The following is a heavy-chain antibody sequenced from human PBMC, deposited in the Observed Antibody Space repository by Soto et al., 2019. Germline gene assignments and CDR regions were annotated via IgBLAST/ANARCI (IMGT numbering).Heavy chain of an antibody. CDR3: AKDRRIVGATSVDIDY. J-gene: IGHJ4*02. CDR1: GFTFDDFA. D-gene: IGHD1-26*01. CDR2: ISWNSGSI. V-gene: IGHV3-9*01. Sequence: GGSLRLSCAASGFTFDDFAMHWVRQAPGKGLEWVSGISWNSGSIGYAESVKGRFTISRDNAKNSLYLQMNSLRAEDTALYYCAKDRRIVGATSVDIDYWGQGTLVTVSS.